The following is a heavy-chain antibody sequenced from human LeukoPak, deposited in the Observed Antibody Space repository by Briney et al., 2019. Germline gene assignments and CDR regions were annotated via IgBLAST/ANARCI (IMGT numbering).Heavy chain of an antibody. D-gene: IGHD5-12*01. Sequence: SGGSLRLSCTASGFTFGDYAMTWVRQAPGKGLEWVGFIRSKAYGGTTEFAASVKGRFIISRDDSKSIAYLQMNSLKTEDTAVYYCTAYDPSDYYGMDVWGQGTTVTVSS. CDR1: GFTFGDYA. CDR3: TAYDPSDYYGMDV. CDR2: IRSKAYGGTT. J-gene: IGHJ6*02. V-gene: IGHV3-49*04.